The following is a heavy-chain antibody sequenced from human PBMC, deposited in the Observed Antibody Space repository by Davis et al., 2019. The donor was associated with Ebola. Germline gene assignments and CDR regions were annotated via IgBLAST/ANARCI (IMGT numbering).Heavy chain of an antibody. CDR3: ARWLVVPAAMLRYYYYGMDV. CDR1: GFTFSDYY. D-gene: IGHD2-2*01. CDR2: ISSSGSTI. V-gene: IGHV3-11*01. Sequence: GESLKISCAAPGFTFSDYYMSWIRQAPGKGLEWVSYISSSGSTIYYADSVKGRFTISRDNAKNSLYLQMNSLRAEDTAVYYCARWLVVPAAMLRYYYYGMDVWGQGTTVTVSS. J-gene: IGHJ6*02.